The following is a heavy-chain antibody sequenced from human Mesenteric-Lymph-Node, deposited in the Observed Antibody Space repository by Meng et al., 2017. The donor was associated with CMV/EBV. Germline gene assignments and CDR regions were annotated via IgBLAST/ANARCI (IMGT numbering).Heavy chain of an antibody. CDR1: GGSLSSYY. CDR2: IHYSGSF. D-gene: IGHD6-13*01. V-gene: IGHV4-59*01. CDR3: ARGGQLLGGFDP. Sequence: SETLSLTCTVSGGSLSSYYWTWIRQSPGKGLEWIGYIHYSGSFNSNPSLKGRVTMSVDTSKNQVFLNLRSVTAADTAVYYCARGGQLLGGFDPWGQGILVTVSS. J-gene: IGHJ5*02.